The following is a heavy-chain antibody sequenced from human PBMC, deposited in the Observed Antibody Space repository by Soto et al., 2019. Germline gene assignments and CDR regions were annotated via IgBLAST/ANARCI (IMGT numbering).Heavy chain of an antibody. CDR3: AKVPIRYASAPHAFDI. CDR2: ISGTGGST. J-gene: IGHJ3*02. V-gene: IGHV3-23*01. Sequence: SGGSLRLSCAASGFTFNNYAMNWVRQAPGKGLEWVATISGTGGSTYYADSVKGRFTISRDNSKNTLYLQMNSLRVEDTALYYCAKVPIRYASAPHAFDIWGQGTMVTVSS. CDR1: GFTFNNYA. D-gene: IGHD3-10*01.